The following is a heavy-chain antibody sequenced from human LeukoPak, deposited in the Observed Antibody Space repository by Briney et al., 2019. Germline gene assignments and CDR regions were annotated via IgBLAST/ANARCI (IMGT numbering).Heavy chain of an antibody. CDR3: ARDNGGYSYGYYYYMDV. V-gene: IGHV4-61*02. CDR2: IYTSGST. J-gene: IGHJ6*03. Sequence: SQTLSLTCTVSGGSISSGSYYWSWIRQPAGKGLEWIGRIYTSGSTNYNPSLKSRVTISVDTSKNQFSVKLSSVTAADTAVYYCARDNGGYSYGYYYYMDVWGKGTTVTVSS. D-gene: IGHD5-18*01. CDR1: GGSISSGSYY.